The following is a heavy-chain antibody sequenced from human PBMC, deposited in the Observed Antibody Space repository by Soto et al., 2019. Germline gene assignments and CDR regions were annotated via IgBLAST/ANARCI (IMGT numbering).Heavy chain of an antibody. CDR2: IYYRGST. CDR3: ARHTPAISISDH. CDR1: GGSISSSSYY. J-gene: IGHJ4*02. V-gene: IGHV4-39*01. Sequence: SETLSLTCTGSGGSISSSSYYWGWIRQPPGKGLEWIGSIYYRGSTYYNPSLKSRVTISVDTSKNQFSLKLSSVTAADTAVYYCARHTPAISISDHWGQGTLVTVS. D-gene: IGHD2-15*01.